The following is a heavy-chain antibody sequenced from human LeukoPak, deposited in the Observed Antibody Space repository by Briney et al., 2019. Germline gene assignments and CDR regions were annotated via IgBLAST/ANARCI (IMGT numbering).Heavy chain of an antibody. D-gene: IGHD6-13*01. CDR2: INHSGST. CDR1: GGSFSGYY. CDR3: ASLRGRIAAAGSFDY. V-gene: IGHV4-34*01. Sequence: SETLSLTCAVYGGSFSGYYWRWIRQPPGKGLEWIGEINHSGSTNYNPSLKSRVTISVDTSKNQFSLKLSSVTAADTAVYYCASLRGRIAAAGSFDYWGQGTLVTVSS. J-gene: IGHJ4*02.